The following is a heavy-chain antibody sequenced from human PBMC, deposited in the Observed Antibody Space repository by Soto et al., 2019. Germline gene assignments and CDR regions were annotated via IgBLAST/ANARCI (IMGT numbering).Heavy chain of an antibody. CDR1: GFTFSSYA. Sequence: QAGGSLRLSCAASGFTFSSYAMHWVRQAPGKGLEWVAVISYDGSNKYYADSVKGRFTISRDNSKNTLYLQMNSLRAEDTAVYYCARDRVADHYDFWSGRYYYYGMDVWGQGTTVTVSS. CDR2: ISYDGSNK. V-gene: IGHV3-30-3*01. J-gene: IGHJ6*02. CDR3: ARDRVADHYDFWSGRYYYYGMDV. D-gene: IGHD3-3*01.